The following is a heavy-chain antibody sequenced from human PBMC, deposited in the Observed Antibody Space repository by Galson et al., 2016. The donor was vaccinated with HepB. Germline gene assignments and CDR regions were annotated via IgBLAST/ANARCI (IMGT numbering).Heavy chain of an antibody. Sequence: SVKVSCKASGGTFSSYAITWVRQAPGQGLEWMGAFLPMFGTTNYAQKFQGRVTITTDESTSTAYMELDSMRSEDTAVYYCASHIRGQDGSERHEFDLWGQGTLVVVSS. V-gene: IGHV1-69*05. J-gene: IGHJ5*02. CDR3: ASHIRGQDGSERHEFDL. CDR2: FLPMFGTT. D-gene: IGHD5-24*01. CDR1: GGTFSSYA.